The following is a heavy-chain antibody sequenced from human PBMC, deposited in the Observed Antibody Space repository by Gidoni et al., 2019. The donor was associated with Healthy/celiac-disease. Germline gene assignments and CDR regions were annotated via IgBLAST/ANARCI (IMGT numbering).Heavy chain of an antibody. J-gene: IGHJ3*02. D-gene: IGHD1-26*01. CDR3: AKDFSGSLHDAFDI. Sequence: EVQLVESGGGLVQPGRPLRLSCAASGFTFDDYAMHWVRQAPGKGLEWVSGISWNSGSIGYADSVKGRFTISRDNAKNSLYLQMNSLRAEDTALYYCAKDFSGSLHDAFDIWGQGTMVTVSS. V-gene: IGHV3-9*01. CDR1: GFTFDDYA. CDR2: ISWNSGSI.